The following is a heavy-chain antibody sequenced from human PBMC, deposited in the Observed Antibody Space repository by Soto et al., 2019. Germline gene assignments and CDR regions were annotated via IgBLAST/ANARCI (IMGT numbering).Heavy chain of an antibody. CDR1: GGTFSSYT. CDR2: IIPILGIA. J-gene: IGHJ4*02. Sequence: QVQLVQSGAEVKKPGSSVKVSCKASGGTFSSYTISWVRQAPGQGLEWMGRIIPILGIANYAQKFQGRVTITADKSTSTAYMELSSLRSEDMAVYYCARAYCSSTSCPAPFDYWGQGTLVTVSS. CDR3: ARAYCSSTSCPAPFDY. D-gene: IGHD2-2*01. V-gene: IGHV1-69*02.